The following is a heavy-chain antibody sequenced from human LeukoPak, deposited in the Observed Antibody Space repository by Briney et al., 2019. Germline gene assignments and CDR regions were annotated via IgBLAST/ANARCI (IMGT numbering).Heavy chain of an antibody. CDR2: IKQDGSEN. CDR1: GFTFSSYW. D-gene: IGHD3-22*01. V-gene: IGHV3-7*01. J-gene: IGHJ4*02. CDR3: ARVSYYYDFS. Sequence: GGSLRLSCAASGFTFSSYWMSWVRQAPGKGLEWVANIKQDGSENHYVDSVKGRFTISRDNAKNSLFLQMNSLRAEDTAVYYCARVSYYYDFSGGQGILVTVSS.